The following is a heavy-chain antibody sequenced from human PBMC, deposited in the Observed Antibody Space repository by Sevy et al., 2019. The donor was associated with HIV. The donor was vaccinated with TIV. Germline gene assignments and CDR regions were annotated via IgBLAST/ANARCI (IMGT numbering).Heavy chain of an antibody. D-gene: IGHD2-15*01. J-gene: IGHJ3*02. V-gene: IGHV3-21*01. CDR1: GFTFSSYS. Sequence: GGSLRLSCAASGFTFSSYSMNWVRQAPGKGLEWVSSISSSSSSYIYYADSVKGRFTISRDNAKNSLYLQMNSLRAEDTAVYYCARVRDRGAFDIWGQGTMVTVSS. CDR2: ISSSSSSYI. CDR3: ARVRDRGAFDI.